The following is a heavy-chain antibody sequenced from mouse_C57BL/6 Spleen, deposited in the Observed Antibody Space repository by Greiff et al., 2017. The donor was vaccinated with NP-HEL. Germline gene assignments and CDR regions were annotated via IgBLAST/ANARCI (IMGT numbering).Heavy chain of an antibody. CDR2: IDPSDSET. CDR3: ARGYYYGSNPSYFDY. CDR1: GYTFTSYW. V-gene: IGHV1-52*01. D-gene: IGHD1-1*01. J-gene: IGHJ2*01. Sequence: VQLQQSGAELVRPGSSVKLSCKASGYTFTSYWMHWVKQRPIQGLEWIGNIDPSDSETHYNQKFKDKATLTVDKSSSTAYMQLSSLTSEDSAVYYCARGYYYGSNPSYFDYWGQGTTLTVSS.